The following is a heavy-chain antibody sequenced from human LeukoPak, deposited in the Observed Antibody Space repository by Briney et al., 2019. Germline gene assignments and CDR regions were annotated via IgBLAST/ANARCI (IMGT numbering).Heavy chain of an antibody. CDR3: ARGPLNWNDGNYFGY. Sequence: ASVKVSCKASGYTFTGYYMHWVRQAPGQGLEWMGRINPNSGGTNYAQKFQGRVTMTRDTSISTAYMELSRLRSDDTAVYYCARGPLNWNDGNYFGYWGQGTLVTVSS. D-gene: IGHD1-1*01. CDR2: INPNSGGT. J-gene: IGHJ4*02. CDR1: GYTFTGYY. V-gene: IGHV1-2*06.